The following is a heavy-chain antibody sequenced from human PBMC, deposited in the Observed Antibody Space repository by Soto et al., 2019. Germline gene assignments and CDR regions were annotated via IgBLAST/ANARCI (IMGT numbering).Heavy chain of an antibody. CDR2: ISSSSSYT. CDR1: GFTFSDYY. J-gene: IGHJ4*02. V-gene: IGHV3-11*05. Sequence: QVQLVESGGGLVKPGGSLRLSCAASGFTFSDYYLSWIRQARGKGLEWVSYISSSSSYTNYADSVKGRFTISRDNAKNSLYLQMNSLRAEDTAVYYCARFPPERSYSGYDYELVWGQGTLVTVSS. CDR3: ARFPPERSYSGYDYELV. D-gene: IGHD5-12*01.